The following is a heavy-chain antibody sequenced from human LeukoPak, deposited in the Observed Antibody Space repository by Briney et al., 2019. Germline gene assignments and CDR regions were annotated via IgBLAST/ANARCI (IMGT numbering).Heavy chain of an antibody. Sequence: SETLSLTCTVSRGSISTYYWSWVRQPPGKGLEWIGHIYYSGTTNYSPSLKSRVTISVDTSKNQFSLKLNSVTAADTAVYYCARSKGNYCSGGTCPGRLFDCWGQGTLVTVSS. CDR3: ARSKGNYCSGGTCPGRLFDC. CDR2: IYYSGTT. D-gene: IGHD2-15*01. CDR1: RGSISTYY. J-gene: IGHJ4*02. V-gene: IGHV4-59*13.